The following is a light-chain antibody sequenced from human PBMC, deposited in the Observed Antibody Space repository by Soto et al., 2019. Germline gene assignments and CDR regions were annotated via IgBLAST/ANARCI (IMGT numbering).Light chain of an antibody. CDR1: QSVTNS. J-gene: IGKJ1*01. CDR2: GAS. V-gene: IGKV3-20*01. Sequence: PGERATLSCRASQSVTNSLAWYQQKPGQAPRLLIYGASNRATGIPDRFSGSGSGTDFTLTISRLEPEDFAVYYCQQYGSSGTFGQGTKVDIK. CDR3: QQYGSSGT.